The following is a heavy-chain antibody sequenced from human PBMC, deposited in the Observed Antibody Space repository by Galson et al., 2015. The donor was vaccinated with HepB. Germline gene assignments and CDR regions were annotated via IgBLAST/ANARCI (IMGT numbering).Heavy chain of an antibody. D-gene: IGHD1-14*01. J-gene: IGHJ6*02. V-gene: IGHV3-66*01. Sequence: SLRLSCAASGFTASRNYMSWVRQAPAKGLDWVSVIYSGGTTYYAESVKGRFTISRDNSKNTLYLQMHSLTVEDTAVYYCAGTYNLSYYYYGMDVWGQGTTVTVSS. CDR2: IYSGGTT. CDR1: GFTASRNY. CDR3: AGTYNLSYYYYGMDV.